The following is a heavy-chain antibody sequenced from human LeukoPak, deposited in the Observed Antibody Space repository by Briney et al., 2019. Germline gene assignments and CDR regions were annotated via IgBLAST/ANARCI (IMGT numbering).Heavy chain of an antibody. V-gene: IGHV3-9*01. CDR2: ISWDSGSI. CDR3: ASIAAPLGFEY. CDR1: GFIFRDYA. Sequence: GGSLRLSCAASGFIFRDYAMHWVRQAPGKGLEWVSGISWDSGSIGYADSVKGRFTISRDNAKNTLLLQMNNLRTEDTALYYCASIAAPLGFEYWGQGTLVTVSS. D-gene: IGHD6-6*01. J-gene: IGHJ4*02.